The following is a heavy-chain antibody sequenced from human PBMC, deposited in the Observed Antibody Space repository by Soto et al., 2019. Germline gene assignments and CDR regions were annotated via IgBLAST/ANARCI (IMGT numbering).Heavy chain of an antibody. Sequence: ASVKVSCKASGYTFTSYGISWVRQAPGQGLEWMGWISAYNGNTNYAQKLQGRVTMTTDTSPSTAYMELRSLRSDDTAVYYCASPSLYGSGSLYYYYGMDVWGQGTTVTVSS. CDR2: ISAYNGNT. CDR3: ASPSLYGSGSLYYYYGMDV. CDR1: GYTFTSYG. V-gene: IGHV1-18*01. D-gene: IGHD3-10*01. J-gene: IGHJ6*02.